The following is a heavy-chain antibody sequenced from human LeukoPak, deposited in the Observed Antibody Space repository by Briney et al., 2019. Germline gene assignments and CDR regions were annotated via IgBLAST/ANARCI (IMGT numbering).Heavy chain of an antibody. CDR3: AREVNYGDYGDNAFDI. D-gene: IGHD4-17*01. V-gene: IGHV4-39*07. J-gene: IGHJ3*02. CDR1: TGSISSSSYY. Sequence: SETLSLTCTVSTGSISSSSYYWGWFRQPPGKGLEWIGSIYYSGDTYYTPSLKSRVTISLDTSNNQFSLRLSSVTAADTAVYYCAREVNYGDYGDNAFDIWGQGTMVTVSS. CDR2: IYYSGDT.